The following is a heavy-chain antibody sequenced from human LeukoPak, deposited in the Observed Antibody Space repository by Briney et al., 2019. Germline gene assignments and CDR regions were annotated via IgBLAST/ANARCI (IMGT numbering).Heavy chain of an antibody. D-gene: IGHD6-19*01. Sequence: PGGSLRLSCAASGFTFSSYSMNWVRQAPGKGLEWVSSISSSSSYIYYADSVKGRFTISRDNAKISLYMQMNSLRAEDTAVYYCARDTGYSSGWYMDAFDIWGQGTMVTVSS. CDR1: GFTFSSYS. CDR2: ISSSSSYI. J-gene: IGHJ3*02. V-gene: IGHV3-21*06. CDR3: ARDTGYSSGWYMDAFDI.